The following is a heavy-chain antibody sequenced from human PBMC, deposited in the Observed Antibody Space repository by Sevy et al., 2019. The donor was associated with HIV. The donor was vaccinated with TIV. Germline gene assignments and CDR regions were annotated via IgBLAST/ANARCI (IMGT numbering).Heavy chain of an antibody. D-gene: IGHD3-10*01. V-gene: IGHV3-23*01. CDR1: GFTFSSYA. J-gene: IGHJ6*03. Sequence: GESLKISCAASGFTFSSYAMIWVRQAPGKGLEWVSAISGSGGSTYYADSVKGRFTISRDNSKNTLYLQMNSLRAEDTAVYYCANGGSGSYGYYYMDVWGKRTTVTVSS. CDR3: ANGGSGSYGYYYMDV. CDR2: ISGSGGST.